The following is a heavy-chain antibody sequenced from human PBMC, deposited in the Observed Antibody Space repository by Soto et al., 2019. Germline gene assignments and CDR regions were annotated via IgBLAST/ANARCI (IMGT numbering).Heavy chain of an antibody. Sequence: QVQLQESGPGLVQPSQTLSLTCTVSGGSISSGGYYWSWIRQHPGTGLEWIGHISYSGSTYYNTALKSRVTVSVDTSRNQSGLIVNPVTAADTAVYYCARGVLHWGQGTLVTVSS. CDR3: ARGVLH. J-gene: IGHJ4*01. CDR1: GGSISSGGYY. V-gene: IGHV4-31*03. CDR2: ISYSGST.